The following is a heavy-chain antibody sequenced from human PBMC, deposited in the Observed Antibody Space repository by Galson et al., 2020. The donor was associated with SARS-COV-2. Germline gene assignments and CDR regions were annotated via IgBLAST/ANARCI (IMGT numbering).Heavy chain of an antibody. Sequence: LTCAASGFTFRDHHMIWVRQAPGKGLEWVSSIAGSGAYKYYADSMKGRFTISRDNAKNSVYLQLNSLRDEDTAVYYCARDKGSGFQMHWYFDLWGRGTLVSVSS. D-gene: IGHD3-22*01. V-gene: IGHV3-21*01. J-gene: IGHJ2*01. CDR1: GFTFRDHH. CDR2: IAGSGAYK. CDR3: ARDKGSGFQMHWYFDL.